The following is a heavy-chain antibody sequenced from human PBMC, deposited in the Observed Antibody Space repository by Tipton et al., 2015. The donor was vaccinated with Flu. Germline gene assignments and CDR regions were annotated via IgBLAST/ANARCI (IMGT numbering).Heavy chain of an antibody. CDR2: IHTNGNT. J-gene: IGHJ4*02. D-gene: IGHD3-22*01. CDR1: GGSINRYY. V-gene: IGHV4-4*07. Sequence: GLVKPSETLSLTCNVSGGSINRYYWSWIRQSVGKGPEWIGRIHTNGNTNCNSSFGSRLTMSVDTSKSQFSMTLTSVTVADTAVYYCASGNFYDSSGYFAFWGQGILVTVSS. CDR3: ASGNFYDSSGYFAF.